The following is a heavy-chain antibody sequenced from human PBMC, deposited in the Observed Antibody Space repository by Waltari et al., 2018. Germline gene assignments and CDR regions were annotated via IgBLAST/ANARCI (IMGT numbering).Heavy chain of an antibody. D-gene: IGHD6-19*01. CDR2: IKEDGSKI. Sequence: EVQLVESGGGLVQPGGSLSLSCEASGLSISASWMSWVRQGPGKGPEWVADIKEDGSKIYYVGSVRGRFTISRDNAKNSLYLQMNSLRVEDTAVYYCARDAPLYTTGWGYDYWGQGILVTVSS. V-gene: IGHV3-7*01. CDR1: GLSISASW. CDR3: ARDAPLYTTGWGYDY. J-gene: IGHJ4*02.